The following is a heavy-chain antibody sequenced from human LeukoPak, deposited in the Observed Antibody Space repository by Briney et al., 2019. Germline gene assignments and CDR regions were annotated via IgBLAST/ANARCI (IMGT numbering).Heavy chain of an antibody. D-gene: IGHD6-13*01. V-gene: IGHV3-9*01. CDR3: AKDIARSSSWYYFDY. J-gene: IGHJ4*02. CDR1: GFTFDDYA. CDR2: ISWNSGSI. Sequence: PGGSLRLSCAASGFTFDDYAMHWVRQAPGKGLEWVSGISWNSGSIGYADSVKGRFTNSRDNAKNSLYLQMNSLRAEDTALYYCAKDIARSSSWYYFDYWGQGTLVTVSS.